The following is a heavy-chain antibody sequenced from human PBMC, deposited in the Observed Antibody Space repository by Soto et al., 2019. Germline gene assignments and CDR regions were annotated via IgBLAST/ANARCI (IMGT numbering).Heavy chain of an antibody. CDR3: ARVLLWFGDALPTENWFDP. CDR1: GGSISSSNW. Sequence: PSETLSLTCAVSGGSISSSNWWSWVRQPPGKGLEWIGEIYHSGSTNYNPSLKSRVTISVDKSKNQFSLKLSSVTAADTAVYYCARVLLWFGDALPTENWFDPWGQGTLVTVSS. J-gene: IGHJ5*02. D-gene: IGHD3-10*01. V-gene: IGHV4-4*02. CDR2: IYHSGST.